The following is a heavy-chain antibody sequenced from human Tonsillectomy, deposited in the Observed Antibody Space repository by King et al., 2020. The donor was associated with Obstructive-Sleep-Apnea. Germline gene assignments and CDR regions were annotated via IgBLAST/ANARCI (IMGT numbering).Heavy chain of an antibody. D-gene: IGHD6-13*01. V-gene: IGHV3-21*01. J-gene: IGHJ5*02. CDR3: ARDFIAAAASWGFDP. CDR1: GFTFSSYS. CDR2: ISSSSSYI. Sequence: VQLVESGGGLVKPGGSLRLSCAASGFTFSSYSMNWVRQAPGKGLEWVSSISSSSSYIYYADSVKGRFTISRDNAKNSLYLQMNSLGAEDTAVYYCARDFIAAAASWGFDPWGQGTLVTVSS.